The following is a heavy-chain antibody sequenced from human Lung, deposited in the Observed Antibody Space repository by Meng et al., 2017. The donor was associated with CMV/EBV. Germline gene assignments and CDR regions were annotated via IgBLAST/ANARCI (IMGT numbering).Heavy chain of an antibody. Sequence: GGSLRLXCVVSGFTFDDYAMHWVRQAPGKGLEWVSGISWNSGSIGYADSVKGRFTISRDNAKSSLYLQMNSLRAEDTALYYCAKDTGGYSYGYNDFDIWGQGTXVTVSS. CDR1: GFTFDDYA. D-gene: IGHD5-18*01. CDR3: AKDTGGYSYGYNDFDI. CDR2: ISWNSGSI. V-gene: IGHV3-9*01. J-gene: IGHJ3*02.